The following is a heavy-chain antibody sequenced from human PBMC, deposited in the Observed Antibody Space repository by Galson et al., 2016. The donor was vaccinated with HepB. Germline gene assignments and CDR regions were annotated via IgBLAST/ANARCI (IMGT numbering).Heavy chain of an antibody. CDR2: IVVGSGNT. V-gene: IGHV1-58*01. Sequence: QSGAEVKKPGESLRVSCKASGFTFTSSAVQWVRQARGQRLEWIGWIVVGSGNTNYAQKFQERVTITRDMSTSTAYMELSSRGSEDTAMYYCASGTWDSGLKWWGQGTPVTVSS. D-gene: IGHD1-26*01. CDR1: GFTFTSSA. J-gene: IGHJ4*02. CDR3: ASGTWDSGLKW.